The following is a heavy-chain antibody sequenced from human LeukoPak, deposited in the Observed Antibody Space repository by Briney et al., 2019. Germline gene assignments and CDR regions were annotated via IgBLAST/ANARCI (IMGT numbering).Heavy chain of an antibody. CDR1: GFTFSTYP. V-gene: IGHV3-30*18. CDR2: ISKEGRNK. CDR3: VKRGSDGGPYFFDY. Sequence: GGSLRLSCGASGFTFSTYPMHWVRHAPGEGLEWVAAISKEGRNKYYADSVKGRYTISRDSSKNMLYLEMNSLSGEDTAVYYCVKRGSDGGPYFFDYWGQGTLVTVSS. J-gene: IGHJ4*02. D-gene: IGHD3-3*01.